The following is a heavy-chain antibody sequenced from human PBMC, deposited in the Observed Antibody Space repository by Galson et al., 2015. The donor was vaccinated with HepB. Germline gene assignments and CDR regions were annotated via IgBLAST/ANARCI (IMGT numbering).Heavy chain of an antibody. CDR3: ARANYYDSSGYYKGTYYYYGMDV. Sequence: SLRLSCAASGFTFSSYAMHWVRQAPGKGLEWVAVISYDGSNKYYADSVKGRFTISRDNSKNTLYLQMNSLRAEDTAVYYCARANYYDSSGYYKGTYYYYGMDVWGQGTTVTVSS. V-gene: IGHV3-30*04. CDR1: GFTFSSYA. CDR2: ISYDGSNK. D-gene: IGHD3-22*01. J-gene: IGHJ6*02.